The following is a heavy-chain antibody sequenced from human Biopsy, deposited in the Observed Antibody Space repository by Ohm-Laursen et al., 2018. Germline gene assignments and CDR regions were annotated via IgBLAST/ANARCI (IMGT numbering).Heavy chain of an antibody. CDR1: GFSRSSTGMR. CDR2: IDWDDDK. V-gene: IGHV2-70*04. CDR3: ARTRAHNFGALEF. D-gene: IGHD1-1*01. Sequence: TQTLTLTRSFSGFSRSSTGMRISWVRQPPGKALECLGRIDWDDDKFYSPSLETRLSLSKDTTTNQVVLTLTDVDPEDTATYYCARTRAHNFGALEFWGQGILVTVSS. J-gene: IGHJ4*01.